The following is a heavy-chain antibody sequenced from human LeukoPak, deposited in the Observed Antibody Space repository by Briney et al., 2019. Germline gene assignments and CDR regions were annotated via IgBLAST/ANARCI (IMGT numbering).Heavy chain of an antibody. CDR1: GYTFTNYA. V-gene: IGHV1-3*03. Sequence: GASVKVSCKASGYTFTNYAVNWVRQAPGQRLEWMGRINAGNGNTKYSQKFQDRVTLTRDTSASTAYMELSSLRSEDMAVYYCARGIWTSHSVGYYFDNWGQGTLVTVSS. D-gene: IGHD5/OR15-5a*01. CDR2: INAGNGNT. CDR3: ARGIWTSHSVGYYFDN. J-gene: IGHJ4*02.